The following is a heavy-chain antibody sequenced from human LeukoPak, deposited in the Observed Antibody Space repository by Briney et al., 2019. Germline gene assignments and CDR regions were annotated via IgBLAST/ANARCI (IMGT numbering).Heavy chain of an antibody. J-gene: IGHJ4*02. D-gene: IGHD6-19*01. Sequence: GGSLRLSCIVSGFTFSDYEMNWVRQAPGKGLEWVSYITSSGGTIYYADSVKGRFTISRDNSKNTLYIQMNSLRAEDTAVYYCARDCGYSSGWADYFDYWGQGTLVTVSS. CDR3: ARDCGYSSGWADYFDY. CDR1: GFTFSDYE. V-gene: IGHV3-48*03. CDR2: ITSSGGTI.